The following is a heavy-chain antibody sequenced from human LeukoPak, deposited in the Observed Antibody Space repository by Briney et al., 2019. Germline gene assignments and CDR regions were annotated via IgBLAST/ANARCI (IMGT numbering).Heavy chain of an antibody. D-gene: IGHD3-16*01. Sequence: GGSLRLSCAASGFTVSSNYMSWVRQAPGKGLEWVSVIYSGGSTYYADSVEGRFTISRDNSKNTLYLQMNSLRAEDTAVYYCARDMRYYYYGMDVWGQGTTVTVSS. CDR2: IYSGGST. CDR3: ARDMRYYYYGMDV. V-gene: IGHV3-53*01. J-gene: IGHJ6*02. CDR1: GFTVSSNY.